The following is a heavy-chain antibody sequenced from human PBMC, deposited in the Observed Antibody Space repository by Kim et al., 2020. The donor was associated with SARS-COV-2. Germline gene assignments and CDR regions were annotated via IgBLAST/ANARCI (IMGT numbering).Heavy chain of an antibody. CDR1: GFTFSDYA. CDR3: VRGRYYYDSSGYLDY. CDR2: ISYDGSDK. Sequence: GGSLRLSCAASGFTFSDYALHWVRQAPGKGLEWVSLISYDGSDKYYADSVKGRFTISRDNSKNTLYLQMNSLRAEDTAVYYCVRGRYYYDSSGYLDYWGQGTLVTVSS. V-gene: IGHV3-30*04. J-gene: IGHJ4*02. D-gene: IGHD3-22*01.